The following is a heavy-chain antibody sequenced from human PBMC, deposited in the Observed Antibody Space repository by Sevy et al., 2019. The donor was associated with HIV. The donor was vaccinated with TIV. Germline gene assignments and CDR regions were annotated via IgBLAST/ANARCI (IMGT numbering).Heavy chain of an antibody. CDR1: EFIFTTAW. CDR3: TTDLEYQLERYYFNY. J-gene: IGHJ4*02. CDR2: IKSKTNGGTT. D-gene: IGHD2-2*01. V-gene: IGHV3-15*01. Sequence: GESLKISCAASEFIFTTAWMSWVRQAPGKGLEWVGRIKSKTNGGTTDYAAPVKGRFTISRDDSKKTLYLQMNSLKTEDTAVYYCTTDLEYQLERYYFNYWGQGTLVTVSS.